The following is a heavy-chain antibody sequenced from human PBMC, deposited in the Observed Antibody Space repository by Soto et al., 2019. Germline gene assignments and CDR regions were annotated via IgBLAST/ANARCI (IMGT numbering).Heavy chain of an antibody. J-gene: IGHJ6*02. D-gene: IGHD6-19*01. CDR2: ISSSSSYI. CDR1: GFTFSSYS. Sequence: GGSLRLSCAASGFTFSSYSMNWVRQAPGKGLEWVSSISSSSSYIYYADSVKGRFTISRDNAKNSLYLQMNSLRAEDTAVYYCARDNLPYSSGWYDGIAVWGQGTTVTVSS. CDR3: ARDNLPYSSGWYDGIAV. V-gene: IGHV3-21*01.